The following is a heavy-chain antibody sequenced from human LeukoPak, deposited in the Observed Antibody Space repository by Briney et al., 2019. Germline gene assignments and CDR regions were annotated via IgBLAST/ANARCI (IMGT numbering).Heavy chain of an antibody. Sequence: PGGSLRLSCAASGFTFSSYAMSWVRQAPGKGLEWVSAISGSGGSTYYADSVKGRFTISRDNSKNTLYLQMNSLRAEDTAVYYCAKDRDVVVPAAIRYFDYWGQGTLVTVSS. CDR1: GFTFSSYA. D-gene: IGHD2-2*02. CDR2: ISGSGGST. J-gene: IGHJ4*02. CDR3: AKDRDVVVPAAIRYFDY. V-gene: IGHV3-23*01.